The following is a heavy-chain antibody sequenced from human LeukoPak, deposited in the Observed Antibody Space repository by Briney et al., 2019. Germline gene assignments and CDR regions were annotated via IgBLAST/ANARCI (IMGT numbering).Heavy chain of an antibody. D-gene: IGHD2-2*02. J-gene: IGHJ4*02. CDR2: IYYSGST. CDR1: GGSISSGGYY. Sequence: PSETLSLTCTVSGGSISSGGYYWSWIRQHPGKGLEWIGYIYYSGSTYYNPSLKSRVTISVDTSKNQFSLKLSSVTAADTAVYYCASLVALGYCSSTSCYTFDYWGQGTLVTVSS. V-gene: IGHV4-31*03. CDR3: ASLVALGYCSSTSCYTFDY.